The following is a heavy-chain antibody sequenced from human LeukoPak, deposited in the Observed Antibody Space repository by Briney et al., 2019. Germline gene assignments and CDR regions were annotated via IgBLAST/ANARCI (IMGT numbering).Heavy chain of an antibody. Sequence: ASVKVSCKASGYTFTSYDTNWVRQATGQGLEWMGWMNPNSGNTGYAQKFQGRVTMTRNTSISTAYMELSSLRSEDTAVYYCARGRRGARMRYYYYYMDVWGKGTTVTVSS. CDR2: MNPNSGNT. CDR1: GYTFTSYD. J-gene: IGHJ6*03. CDR3: ARGRRGARMRYYYYYMDV. D-gene: IGHD1-26*01. V-gene: IGHV1-8*01.